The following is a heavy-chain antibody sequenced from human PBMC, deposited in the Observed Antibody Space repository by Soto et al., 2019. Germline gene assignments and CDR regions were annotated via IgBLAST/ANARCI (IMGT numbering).Heavy chain of an antibody. V-gene: IGHV3-48*01. Sequence: GGSLRLSCAASGFTFSSYSMNWVRQAPGEGLEWVSYISSSSSTIYYADSVKGRFTISRDNAKNSLYLQMNSLRAEDTAVYYCARDKRDLRFLEWSYYFDYWGQGT. D-gene: IGHD3-3*01. CDR2: ISSSSSTI. J-gene: IGHJ4*02. CDR1: GFTFSSYS. CDR3: ARDKRDLRFLEWSYYFDY.